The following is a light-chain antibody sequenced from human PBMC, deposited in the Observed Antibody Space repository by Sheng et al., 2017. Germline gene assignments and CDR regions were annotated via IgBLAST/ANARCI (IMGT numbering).Light chain of an antibody. V-gene: IGLV3-1*01. Sequence: SYELTQPPSVSVSPGQTASITCSGDKLGDKYACWYQQKPGQSPVLVIYQDSKRPSGIPERFSGSNSGNTATLTISGTQAMDEADYYCQSYDSSLRASVFGSGTKVTVL. CDR1: KLGDKY. J-gene: IGLJ1*01. CDR2: QDS. CDR3: QSYDSSLRASV.